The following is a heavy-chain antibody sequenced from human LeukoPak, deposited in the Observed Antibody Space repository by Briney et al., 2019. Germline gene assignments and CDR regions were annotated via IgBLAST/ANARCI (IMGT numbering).Heavy chain of an antibody. V-gene: IGHV4-31*03. CDR2: IHYSGST. J-gene: IGHJ5*02. Sequence: PSQTLSLTCTVSGGSISSGAYYWSWIRQHPGKGLEWIGYIHYSGSTYYNPSLKSRVTISVDPSKKQFYLKVNSVTATDTAVYYCASSETVMRTWGQGTLVTVSS. CDR3: ASSETVMRT. D-gene: IGHD3-16*01. CDR1: GGSISSGAYY.